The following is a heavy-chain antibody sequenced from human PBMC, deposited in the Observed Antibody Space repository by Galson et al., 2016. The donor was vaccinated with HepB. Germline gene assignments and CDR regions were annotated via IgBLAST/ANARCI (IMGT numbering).Heavy chain of an antibody. CDR2: IYWDDDK. J-gene: IGHJ6*03. D-gene: IGHD1-26*01. CDR1: GFSLSTSGVG. Sequence: PALVKPTQTLTLTYTFSGFSLSTSGVGVGWIRQPPGKALEWLALIYWDDDKRYSPSLKSRLTITKDTSKNQVVLTMTNMDPVDTATYYCAHIRSGNYWGFYSYMDGWGKGTTVTVSS. CDR3: AHIRSGNYWGFYSYMDG. V-gene: IGHV2-5*02.